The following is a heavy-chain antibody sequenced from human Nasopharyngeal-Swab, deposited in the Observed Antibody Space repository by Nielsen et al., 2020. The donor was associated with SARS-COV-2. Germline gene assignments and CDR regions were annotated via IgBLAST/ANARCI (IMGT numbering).Heavy chain of an antibody. CDR3: ARLSNYDFWSGYYAYMDV. Sequence: SVKVSCKAYGYTFTSYDINWVRQATGQGLEWMGWMNPNSGNTGYAQKFQGRVTMTRNTSISTAYMELSSLRSEDTAVYYCARLSNYDFWSGYYAYMDVWGKGTTVTVSS. CDR2: MNPNSGNT. D-gene: IGHD3-3*01. V-gene: IGHV1-8*01. J-gene: IGHJ6*03. CDR1: GYTFTSYD.